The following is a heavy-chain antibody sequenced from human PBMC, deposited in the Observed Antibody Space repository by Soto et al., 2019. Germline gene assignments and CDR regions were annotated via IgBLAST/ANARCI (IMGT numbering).Heavy chain of an antibody. D-gene: IGHD3-16*01. J-gene: IGHJ6*02. V-gene: IGHV2-26*01. CDR3: ARSGGIGEYYYYYGMDV. Sequence: QVTLKVSGPVLVKPTETLTLTCTVSGFSLSNARMGVSWIRQPPGKALEWLAHIFSNDEKSYSTSLKSRLTISKDTSKSQVVLTMTNMDPVDTATYYCARSGGIGEYYYYYGMDVWGQGTTVTVSS. CDR1: GFSLSNARMG. CDR2: IFSNDEK.